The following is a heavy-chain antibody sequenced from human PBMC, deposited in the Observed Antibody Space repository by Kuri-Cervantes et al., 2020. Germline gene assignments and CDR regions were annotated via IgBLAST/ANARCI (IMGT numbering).Heavy chain of an antibody. CDR2: IYPGGSDT. CDR1: GYSFTSYW. D-gene: IGHD6-19*01. Sequence: KVSCKGSGYSFTSYWIGWVRQMPGKGLEWMGIIYPGGSDTRYSPSFQGQVTISADKSISTAYLQWSSLKASDTAMYYCARGAGTGLGDYYYYMDVWGKGTTVTVSS. V-gene: IGHV5-51*01. CDR3: ARGAGTGLGDYYYYMDV. J-gene: IGHJ6*03.